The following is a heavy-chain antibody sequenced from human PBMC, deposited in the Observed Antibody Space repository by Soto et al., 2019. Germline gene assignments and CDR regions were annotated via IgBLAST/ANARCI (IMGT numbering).Heavy chain of an antibody. V-gene: IGHV3-23*01. J-gene: IGHJ1*01. CDR3: VSSAFDHFQY. CDR1: ISTFKSHG. Sequence: XGSLRLSSAASISTFKSHGLSCVRHAPGKGLEWVSTIDSSGVNTHYADSVKGRFTISRDNSRNTLHLQMHDLRADDTALYYCVSSAFDHFQYWGQ. D-gene: IGHD3-9*01. CDR2: IDSSGVNT.